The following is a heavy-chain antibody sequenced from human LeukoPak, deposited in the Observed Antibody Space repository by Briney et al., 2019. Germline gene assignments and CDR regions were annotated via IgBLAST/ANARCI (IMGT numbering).Heavy chain of an antibody. J-gene: IGHJ4*02. D-gene: IGHD6-19*01. CDR2: IIPIFGTA. V-gene: IGHV1-69*05. CDR1: GGTFSSYA. Sequence: SVKVSCKASGGTFSSYAISWVRQAPGQGLEWMGGIIPIFGTANYAQKFQGRDTITTDESTSTAYMELSSLRSEDTAVYYCARELLRGSGLDYWGQGTLVTVSS. CDR3: ARELLRGSGLDY.